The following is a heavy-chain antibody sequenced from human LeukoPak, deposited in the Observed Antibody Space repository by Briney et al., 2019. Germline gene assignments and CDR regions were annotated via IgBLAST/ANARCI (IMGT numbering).Heavy chain of an antibody. Sequence: PGGSLRLSCEVSGFTFSNYAMNWVRQAPGEGLEWVSSNSASAGSAVYGGYVQGWFTSSRVNAENTLYLQMNSLRADDTAIYYCAKDQRSGEYDYGWGPFDIWGQGTMVTVSS. V-gene: IGHV3-23*01. J-gene: IGHJ3*02. D-gene: IGHD3-10*01. CDR2: NSASAGSA. CDR3: AKDQRSGEYDYGWGPFDI. CDR1: GFTFSNYA.